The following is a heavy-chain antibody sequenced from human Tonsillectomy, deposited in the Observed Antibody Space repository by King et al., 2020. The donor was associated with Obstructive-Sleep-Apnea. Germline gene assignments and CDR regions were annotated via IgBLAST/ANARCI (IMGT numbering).Heavy chain of an antibody. J-gene: IGHJ6*02. CDR3: ARDGGYNLNYNHYYGLDV. CDR1: GYTFTSYG. D-gene: IGHD1-20*01. Sequence: QLVQSGAEVKKPGASVKVSCKASGYTFTSYGISWVRQAPGQGLEWMGWINGYNGYTNYAQKFQGRVTMTTDTSTSTAYMELRSLNSDDTAVYYCARDGGYNLNYNHYYGLDVWGQGTTVTVSS. V-gene: IGHV1-18*04. CDR2: INGYNGYT.